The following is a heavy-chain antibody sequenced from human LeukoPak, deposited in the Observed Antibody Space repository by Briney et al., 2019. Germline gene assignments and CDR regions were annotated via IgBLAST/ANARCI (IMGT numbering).Heavy chain of an antibody. J-gene: IGHJ6*02. Sequence: QPGGSLRLSCAASGFTFSSYAMYWVRQAPGKGLEWVSGIFGSGGSTHYADSVKGRFTISRDNAKNSLYLQMNSLRAEDTAVYYCAREIGGRAQWLPPDYYGLDVWGQGTTVTVSS. CDR1: GFTFSSYA. V-gene: IGHV3-23*01. CDR3: AREIGGRAQWLPPDYYGLDV. CDR2: IFGSGGST. D-gene: IGHD5-12*01.